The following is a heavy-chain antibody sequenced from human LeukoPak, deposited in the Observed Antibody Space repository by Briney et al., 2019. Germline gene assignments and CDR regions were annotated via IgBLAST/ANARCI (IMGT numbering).Heavy chain of an antibody. CDR2: IYHSGSA. CDR3: AREFPGIYYYYYYMDV. Sequence: SETLSLTCSVSDYSISSGYYWGWIRQPPGKGLEWIGSMEWIGSIYHSGSAYYNPSLKSRVTISVDTSKNQFSLKLSSVTAADTAVYYCAREFPGIYYYYYYMDVWGKGTTVTVSS. J-gene: IGHJ6*03. D-gene: IGHD2-21*01. V-gene: IGHV4-38-2*02. CDR1: DYSISSGYY.